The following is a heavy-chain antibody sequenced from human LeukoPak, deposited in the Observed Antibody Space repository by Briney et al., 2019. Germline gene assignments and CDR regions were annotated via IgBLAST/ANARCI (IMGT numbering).Heavy chain of an antibody. D-gene: IGHD3-10*01. CDR1: GFTFSSYN. V-gene: IGHV4-59*01. CDR3: ARHGSGSYYDY. J-gene: IGHJ4*02. Sequence: GSLRLSCAVSGFTFSSYNMIWVRQPPGKGLEWIGYIYYSGSTNYNPSLKSRVTISVDTSKNQFSLSLSSVTAADTAVYYCARHGSGSYYDYWGQGTLVTVSS. CDR2: IYYSGST.